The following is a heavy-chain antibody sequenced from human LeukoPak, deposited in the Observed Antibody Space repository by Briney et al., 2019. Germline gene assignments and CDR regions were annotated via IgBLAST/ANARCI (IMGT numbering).Heavy chain of an antibody. CDR1: GGTLSSYP. Sequence: SVKVSCKASGGTLSSYPISWVRQAPGQGLEWMGRITPILGIANYAQKFQDRVTITADKSTSTAYLELSSLTSEDTAVYYCAKVTAAADSPGYYFDYWGQGTLVAVSS. D-gene: IGHD6-13*01. V-gene: IGHV1-69*04. J-gene: IGHJ4*02. CDR2: ITPILGIA. CDR3: AKVTAAADSPGYYFDY.